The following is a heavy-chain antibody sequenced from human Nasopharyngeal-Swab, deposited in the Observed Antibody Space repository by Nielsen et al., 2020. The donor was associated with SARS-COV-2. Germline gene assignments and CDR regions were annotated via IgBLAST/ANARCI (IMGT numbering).Heavy chain of an antibody. V-gene: IGHV3-23*01. J-gene: IGHJ4*02. D-gene: IGHD2-2*01. CDR2: ISGSGGST. Sequence: WIRQPTGKGLEWVSGISGSGGSTSYADSVKGRFTISRDNSKNTLYVQMNSLRAEDTAVYYCAKGGYCSSTGCKDFFDYWGQGTLVTVSS. CDR3: AKGGYCSSTGCKDFFDY.